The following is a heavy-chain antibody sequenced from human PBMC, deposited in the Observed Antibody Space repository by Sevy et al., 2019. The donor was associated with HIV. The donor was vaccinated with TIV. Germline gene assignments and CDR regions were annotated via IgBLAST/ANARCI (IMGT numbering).Heavy chain of an antibody. D-gene: IGHD3-16*01. Sequence: ASVKVSCKASGYSFTTYAITWVRQAPGQGLEWMGWISPFHGNTNYAQKLQGRVSMTTDTSTRTAYMELTSLRSDDTAVYYCARVFGGRLYNGRFDPWGQGTLVTVSS. CDR3: ARVFGGRLYNGRFDP. J-gene: IGHJ5*02. CDR2: ISPFHGNT. V-gene: IGHV1-18*01. CDR1: GYSFTTYA.